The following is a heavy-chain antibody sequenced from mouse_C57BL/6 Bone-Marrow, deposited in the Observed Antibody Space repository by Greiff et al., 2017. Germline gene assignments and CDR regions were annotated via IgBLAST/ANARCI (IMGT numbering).Heavy chain of an antibody. CDR1: GYTFTDYY. D-gene: IGHD1-1*01. V-gene: IGHV1-19*01. J-gene: IGHJ4*01. CDR3: ARIYYYGSRGSMDY. Sequence: VQLQQSGPVLVKPGASVKMSCKASGYTFTDYYMNWVQQSHGKSLEWIGVINPYNGGTSYNQKFKGKATLTVDKSSSTAYMELNSLTSEDSAVYYCARIYYYGSRGSMDYWGQGTSVTVSS. CDR2: INPYNGGT.